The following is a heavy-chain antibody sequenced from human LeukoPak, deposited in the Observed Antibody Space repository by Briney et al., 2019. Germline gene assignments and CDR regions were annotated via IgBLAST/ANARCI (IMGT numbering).Heavy chain of an antibody. V-gene: IGHV4-4*07. CDR1: GGSFSDYY. Sequence: PSETLSLTCTVSGGSFSDYYWSWIRQPAGKGLEWLGHIYTTGSTSYNPSLNSRVFMTVDTSKKQFSLRLNSAATADTAVYYCARGGGSGDRGDAFDIWGQGTMVTVSS. CDR3: ARGGGSGDRGDAFDI. D-gene: IGHD4-17*01. J-gene: IGHJ3*02. CDR2: IYTTGST.